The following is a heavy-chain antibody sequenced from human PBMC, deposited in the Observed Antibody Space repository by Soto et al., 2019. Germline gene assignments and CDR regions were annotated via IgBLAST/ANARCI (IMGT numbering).Heavy chain of an antibody. V-gene: IGHV4-34*01. CDR3: ARANYPSPDY. CDR1: GGSFSGYY. D-gene: IGHD4-4*01. J-gene: IGHJ4*02. CDR2: INHSGST. Sequence: PSETLSRTCAVYGGSFSGYYWSCIRQPPGKGLEWIGEINHSGSTNYNPSLKSRVTISVDTSKNQFSLKLSSATAADMAVYYCARANYPSPDYWGQGTLVTVSS.